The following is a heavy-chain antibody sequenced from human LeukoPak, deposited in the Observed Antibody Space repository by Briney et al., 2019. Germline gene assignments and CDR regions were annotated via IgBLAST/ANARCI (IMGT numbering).Heavy chain of an antibody. CDR2: INPNSGGT. V-gene: IGHV1-2*02. D-gene: IGHD3-22*01. CDR3: ARDSYYYDSSGYWSS. Sequence: ASVKVSCKASGYTFTGYYMHWVRQAPGQGLEWMGWINPNSGGTNYAQKFQGRVTMTRGTSISTAYMELSRLRSDDTAVYYCARDSYYYDSSGYWSSWGQGTLVTVSS. CDR1: GYTFTGYY. J-gene: IGHJ4*02.